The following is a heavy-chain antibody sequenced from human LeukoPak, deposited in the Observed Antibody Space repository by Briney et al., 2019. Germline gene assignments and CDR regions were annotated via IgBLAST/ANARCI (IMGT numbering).Heavy chain of an antibody. Sequence: GGSLRLSCAASGLTFSNYGMHWVRQAPGKGLEWVTFIRYDGSTIYYADSVKGRFTISRDNSKNTLYLQMNSLRAEDTAVYYCARASGYSTQVDYWGQGTLVTVSS. CDR2: IRYDGSTI. CDR1: GLTFSNYG. CDR3: ARASGYSTQVDY. V-gene: IGHV3-30*02. D-gene: IGHD6-13*01. J-gene: IGHJ4*02.